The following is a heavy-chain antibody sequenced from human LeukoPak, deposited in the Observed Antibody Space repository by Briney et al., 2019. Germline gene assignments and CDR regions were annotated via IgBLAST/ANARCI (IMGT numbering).Heavy chain of an antibody. CDR3: ARVSCSSTSCYPGFDY. V-gene: IGHV4-39*07. D-gene: IGHD2-2*01. Sequence: PSETLSLTCIVSGGSISSISSNNYHWGWIRQPPGKGLEWMGSIYYSGSTYYNPSLKSRVTISVDTSKNQFSLKLSSVTAADTAVYYCARVSCSSTSCYPGFDYWGQGTLVTVSS. CDR1: GGSISSISSNNYH. CDR2: IYYSGST. J-gene: IGHJ4*02.